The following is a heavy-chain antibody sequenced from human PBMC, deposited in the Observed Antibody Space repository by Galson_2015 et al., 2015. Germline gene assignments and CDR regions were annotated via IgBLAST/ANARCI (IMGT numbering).Heavy chain of an antibody. CDR2: IIPIFGTA. V-gene: IGHV1-69*13. D-gene: IGHD4-17*01. CDR1: GGTFSSYA. J-gene: IGHJ6*02. CDR3: ARAGDYGVYYYYGMDV. Sequence: SVKVSCKASGGTFSSYAISWVRQAPGQGLEWMGGIIPIFGTANYAQKFQGRVTITADESTSTAYMELSSLRPEDTAVYYCARAGDYGVYYYYGMDVWGQGTTVTVSS.